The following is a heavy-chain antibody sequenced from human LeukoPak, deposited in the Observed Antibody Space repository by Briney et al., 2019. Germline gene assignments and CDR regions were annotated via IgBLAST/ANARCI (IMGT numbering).Heavy chain of an antibody. CDR3: ARDVHGSGKNWFDP. CDR2: IWYDGRNS. J-gene: IGHJ5*02. V-gene: IGHV3-33*01. CDR1: GFTFSSHG. Sequence: GTSLRLSCAASGFTFSSHGMHWVRQAPGKGLEWVSGIWYDGRNSYYADPVKGRFTISRDNSNNTLYLQMNSLRAEDTAVYYCARDVHGSGKNWFDPWGQGTLVIVSP. D-gene: IGHD3-10*01.